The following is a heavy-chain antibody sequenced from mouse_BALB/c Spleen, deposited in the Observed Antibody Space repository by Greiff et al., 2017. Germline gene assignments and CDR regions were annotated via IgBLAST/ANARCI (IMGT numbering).Heavy chain of an antibody. CDR3: AKNPSRYYDSSYEFAY. CDR1: GFSLTSYG. D-gene: IGHD1-1*01. J-gene: IGHJ3*01. Sequence: QVQLKQSGPGLVQPSQSLSITCKVSGFSLTSYGVHWVRQSPGKGLEWLGVIWSGGSTDYNAAFISRLSISKDNSECQVFFKMNILQANDTAIYYFAKNPSRYYDSSYEFAYWGQGTLVTVSS. CDR2: IWSGGST. V-gene: IGHV2-2*02.